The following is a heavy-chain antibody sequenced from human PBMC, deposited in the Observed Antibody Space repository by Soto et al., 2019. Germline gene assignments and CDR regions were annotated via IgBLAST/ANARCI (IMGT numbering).Heavy chain of an antibody. D-gene: IGHD6-6*01. CDR2: IYSGGST. CDR1: GFTVSSNY. CDR3: GRGQRGSSGFYYYYYMDV. V-gene: IGHV3-66*01. Sequence: GGSLRLSCAASGFTVSSNYMSWVRQAPGKGLEWVSVIYSGGSTYYADSGKGRFTISRENSKNTQLLQMNSVGAEDKAVYYCGRGQRGSSGFYYYYYMDVWGKGTTVTVSS. J-gene: IGHJ6*03.